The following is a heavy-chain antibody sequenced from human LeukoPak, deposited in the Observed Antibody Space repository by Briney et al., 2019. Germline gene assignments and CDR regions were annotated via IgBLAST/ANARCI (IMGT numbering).Heavy chain of an antibody. J-gene: IGHJ4*02. Sequence: SETLSLTCTVSGGSISSYYWSWIRQPPGKGLERIGYIYYSGSTNYNPSLKSRVTISVDTSKNQFSLKLSSVTAADTAVYYCARLHGRRVYYFDYWGQGTLVTVSS. V-gene: IGHV4-59*08. D-gene: IGHD1-26*01. CDR2: IYYSGST. CDR3: ARLHGRRVYYFDY. CDR1: GGSISSYY.